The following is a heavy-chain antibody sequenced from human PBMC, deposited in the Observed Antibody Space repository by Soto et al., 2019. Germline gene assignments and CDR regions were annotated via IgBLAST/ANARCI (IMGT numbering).Heavy chain of an antibody. CDR3: ARDMVVTAIQYFQH. CDR2: ISSSSSTI. Sequence: EVQLVESGGGLVQPGGSLRLSCAASGFTFSSYSMNWVRQAPGKGLEWVSYISSSSSTIYYADSVKGRFTISRDNVKNSLYLQMNSLRDEDTAVYYCARDMVVTAIQYFQHWGQGTLVTVSS. D-gene: IGHD2-21*02. V-gene: IGHV3-48*02. CDR1: GFTFSSYS. J-gene: IGHJ1*01.